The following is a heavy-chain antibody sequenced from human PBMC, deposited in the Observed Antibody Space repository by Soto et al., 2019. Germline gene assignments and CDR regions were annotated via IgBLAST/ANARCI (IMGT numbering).Heavy chain of an antibody. D-gene: IGHD3-10*01. J-gene: IGHJ4*02. CDR3: ARVRVIRGVIPSLFGL. CDR2: IIPLYGTV. Sequence: ASVKVSCKASGGTFNSYGISWVRQAPGQGLDWMGVIIPLYGTVNYAQKFQGRVSITADKSTSTAYMDLNSLRSDDTAVYYYARVRVIRGVIPSLFGLWGQGTHVTVSS. V-gene: IGHV1-69*06. CDR1: GGTFNSYG.